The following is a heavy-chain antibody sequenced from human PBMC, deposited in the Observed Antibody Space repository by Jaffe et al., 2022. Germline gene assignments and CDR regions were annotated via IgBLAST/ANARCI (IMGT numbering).Heavy chain of an antibody. J-gene: IGHJ4*02. V-gene: IGHV4-38-2*01. D-gene: IGHD2-15*01. Sequence: QVQLQESGPGLVKPSETLSLTCAVSGYSISSGYYWGWIRQPPGKGLEWIGSIYHSGSTYYNPSLKSRVTISVDTSKNQFSLKLSSVTAADTAVYYCARPGDIGSFDYWGQGTLVTVSS. CDR1: GYSISSGYY. CDR3: ARPGDIGSFDY. CDR2: IYHSGST.